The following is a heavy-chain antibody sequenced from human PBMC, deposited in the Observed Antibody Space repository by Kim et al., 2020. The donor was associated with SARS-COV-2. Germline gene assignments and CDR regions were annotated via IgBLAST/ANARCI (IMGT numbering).Heavy chain of an antibody. J-gene: IGHJ5*02. CDR3: AKGSRVLAARYNWFDP. CDR1: GFTFNSYA. V-gene: IGHV3-23*01. D-gene: IGHD2-15*01. CDR2: ISGGGGSA. Sequence: GGSLRLSCAASGFTFNSYAVTWVRQAPGKGLEWVSIISGGGGSAYYAESVKGRFTISKDNSRNTLYLQMNGLRAEDTAVYYCAKGSRVLAARYNWFDPWGQGTLVTVSS.